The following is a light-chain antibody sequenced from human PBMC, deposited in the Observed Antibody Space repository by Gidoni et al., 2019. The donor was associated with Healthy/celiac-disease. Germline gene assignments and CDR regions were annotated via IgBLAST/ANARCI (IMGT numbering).Light chain of an antibody. V-gene: IGLV3-19*01. CDR3: NSRDSSGNLVV. CDR2: GKN. Sequence: SSELTQDPAVSVALGQTVRITCQGDSLRSYYASWYQQKPGKAPVLVIYGKNTRPSGIPDRVSGSSSGNTASLTITGAQAEDEADYYCNSRDSSGNLVVFGGGTKLTVL. J-gene: IGLJ2*01. CDR1: SLRSYY.